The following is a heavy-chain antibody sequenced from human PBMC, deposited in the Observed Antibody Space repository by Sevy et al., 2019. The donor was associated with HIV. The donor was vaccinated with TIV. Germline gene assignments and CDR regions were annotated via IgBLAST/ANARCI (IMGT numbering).Heavy chain of an antibody. D-gene: IGHD2-2*01. CDR1: GGSISSSNW. V-gene: IGHV4-4*02. J-gene: IGHJ1*01. CDR2: IYHSGST. CDR3: ARVVSPADIVLVPAAGYFQH. Sequence: SETLSLTCAVSGGSISSSNWWSWVRQPPGKGLEWIGEIYHSGSTNYNPSLKSRVTISVDKSKNQFSLKLGSVTAADTAVYYCARVVSPADIVLVPAAGYFQHWGQGTLVTVSS.